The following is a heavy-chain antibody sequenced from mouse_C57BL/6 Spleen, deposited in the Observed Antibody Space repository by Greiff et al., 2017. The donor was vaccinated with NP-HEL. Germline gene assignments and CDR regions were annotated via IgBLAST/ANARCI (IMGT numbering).Heavy chain of an antibody. Sequence: EVQLVESGGGLVKPGGSLKLSCAASGFTFSSYAMSWVRQTPEKRLEWVATISDGGSYTYYPDNVKGRFTISRDNAKNNLYLQMSHLKSEDTAMYYCARYGKVRAWFAYWGQGTLVTVSA. V-gene: IGHV5-4*01. D-gene: IGHD2-1*01. CDR2: ISDGGSYT. CDR3: ARYGKVRAWFAY. J-gene: IGHJ3*01. CDR1: GFTFSSYA.